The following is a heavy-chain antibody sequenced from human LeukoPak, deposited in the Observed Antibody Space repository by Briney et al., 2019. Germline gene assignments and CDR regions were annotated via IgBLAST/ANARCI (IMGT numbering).Heavy chain of an antibody. J-gene: IGHJ3*02. CDR1: GFTFDDYA. Sequence: SLRLSCAASGFTFDDYAMHWVRQAPGKGLEWVSGISWNSGSIGYADSVKGRFTISRDNAKNSLYLQMNSLRAEDTALYYCASLGGYTAFDIWGQGTMVTVSS. D-gene: IGHD6-13*01. CDR3: ASLGGYTAFDI. V-gene: IGHV3-9*01. CDR2: ISWNSGSI.